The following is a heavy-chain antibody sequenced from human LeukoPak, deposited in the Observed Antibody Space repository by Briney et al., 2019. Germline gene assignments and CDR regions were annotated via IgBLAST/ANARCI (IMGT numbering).Heavy chain of an antibody. CDR2: IYYSGST. J-gene: IGHJ3*02. CDR1: GGSISSRSYY. CDR3: ARDKKDYYDSSGYYYFAFDI. Sequence: SETLSLTCTVSGGSISSRSYYWGWIRQPPGKGLEWIGNIYYSGSTYYNASLKSRVTIFVDTSENQFSLKLKSVTAADTAVYYCARDKKDYYDSSGYYYFAFDIWGQGTMVNVSS. D-gene: IGHD3-22*01. V-gene: IGHV4-39*02.